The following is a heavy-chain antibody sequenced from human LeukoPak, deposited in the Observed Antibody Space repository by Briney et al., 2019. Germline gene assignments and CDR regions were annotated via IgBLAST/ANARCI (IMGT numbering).Heavy chain of an antibody. V-gene: IGHV3-7*01. Sequence: GGSLRLSCAASGFIFRSYWMTWVRQSPGKGLEWVANIKQDGSETYHVDSVKGRFTISRDNAKDSLYLEMNSLRAEDTAVYYCARGGQAGTGDLWGQGTLVTVSS. D-gene: IGHD3-10*01. J-gene: IGHJ5*02. CDR1: GFIFRSYW. CDR2: IKQDGSET. CDR3: ARGGQAGTGDL.